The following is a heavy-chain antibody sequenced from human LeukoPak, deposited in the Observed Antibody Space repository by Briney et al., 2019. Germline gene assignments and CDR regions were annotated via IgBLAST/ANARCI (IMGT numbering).Heavy chain of an antibody. V-gene: IGHV1-24*01. CDR3: ATAWRYCSGGSCYSAFDY. J-gene: IGHJ4*02. Sequence: ASVKVSCKASGYTFTGYYMHWVRQAPGQGLEWMGGFDPEDGETIYAQKFQGRVTMTEDTSTDTAYMELSSLRSEDTAVYYCATAWRYCSGGSCYSAFDYWGQGTLVTVSS. D-gene: IGHD2-15*01. CDR1: GYTFTGYY. CDR2: FDPEDGET.